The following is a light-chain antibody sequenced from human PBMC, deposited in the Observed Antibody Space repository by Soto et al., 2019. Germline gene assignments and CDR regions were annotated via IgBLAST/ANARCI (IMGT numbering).Light chain of an antibody. CDR3: QQYLSYPYT. V-gene: IGKV1-8*01. CDR1: QGISSY. J-gene: IGKJ2*01. CDR2: AAA. Sequence: AIRMTQSPSSFSASTGDRVTITCRASQGISSYLAWYQQKPRKAPKLRIYAAATLQRGAPSRFSASGSGTDFTLTISRLQSEDFATYYGQQYLSYPYTFGRGTKVEI.